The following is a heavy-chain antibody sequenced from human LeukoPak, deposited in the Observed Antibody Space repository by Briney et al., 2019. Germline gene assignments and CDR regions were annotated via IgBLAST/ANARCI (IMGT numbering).Heavy chain of an antibody. V-gene: IGHV7-4-1*02. CDR3: ARVAGFGERGMDV. CDR1: GYQFISYT. D-gene: IGHD3-10*01. CDR2: INTKTANP. J-gene: IGHJ6*02. Sequence: ASVKVSCKASGYQFISYTMSWVRQAPGQGLEWMGWINTKTANPTYAQDFTGRFVFSLDTSVSTAYLQISGLKAGDTAVYYCARVAGFGERGMDVWGQGTTVTVSS.